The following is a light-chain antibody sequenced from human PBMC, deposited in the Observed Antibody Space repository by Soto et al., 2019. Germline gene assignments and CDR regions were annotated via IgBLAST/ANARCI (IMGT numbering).Light chain of an antibody. V-gene: IGLV1-44*01. J-gene: IGLJ2*01. Sequence: QSVLTQPPSTSGTPGQRVTISCSGSSSNIGSNTVNWYQQRPGTAPTLLIYSINQRPSGVPDRFSGSKSGTSASLAISGLQSEDEADYYCAAWDDSLNGPLFGGGTKVTVL. CDR1: SSNIGSNT. CDR2: SIN. CDR3: AAWDDSLNGPL.